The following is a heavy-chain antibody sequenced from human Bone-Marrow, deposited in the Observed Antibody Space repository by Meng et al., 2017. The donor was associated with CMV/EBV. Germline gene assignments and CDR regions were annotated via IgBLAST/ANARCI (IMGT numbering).Heavy chain of an antibody. CDR3: ARVGGSHYSDY. Sequence: GGSLRLSCAASGFTFTNAWMSWVRQAPGKGLEWVGRIKSKTDGGTTDYAAPVKGRLTISRDDSKNTLYLQMNSLKTEDTAVYYCARVGGSHYSDYWGQGTLVTVSS. CDR2: IKSKTDGGTT. V-gene: IGHV3-15*01. CDR1: GFTFTNAW. J-gene: IGHJ4*02. D-gene: IGHD1-26*01.